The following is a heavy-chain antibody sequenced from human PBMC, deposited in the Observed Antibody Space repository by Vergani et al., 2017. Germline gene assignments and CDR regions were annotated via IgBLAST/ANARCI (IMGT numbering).Heavy chain of an antibody. D-gene: IGHD2-15*01. CDR2: MNPNSGNT. CDR3: SRKWSYYYYMDV. V-gene: IGHV1-8*01. Sequence: QVQLVQSGAEVKKPGASVKVSCKASGYTFTSYDINWVRQATGQGLEWMGWMNPNSGNTGYAQKFQGRVTMTRNTSISTAYMELSSLRSEDTAVYYCSRKWSYYYYMDVWGKGTTVTVSS. CDR1: GYTFTSYD. J-gene: IGHJ6*03.